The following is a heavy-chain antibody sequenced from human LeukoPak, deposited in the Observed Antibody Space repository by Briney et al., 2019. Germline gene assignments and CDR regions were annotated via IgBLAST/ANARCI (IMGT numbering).Heavy chain of an antibody. V-gene: IGHV3-48*03. CDR3: ARDYGGSSPFDY. Sequence: GGSLRLSCAASGFTFSNYEMHWVRQAPGKGLEWVSYISSSGSDIYYADSVKCRFTISRDNAKNSLYLHMNRLRDEDTAVYYCARDYGGSSPFDYWGQGTLVTVSS. CDR2: ISSSGSDI. D-gene: IGHD4-23*01. J-gene: IGHJ4*02. CDR1: GFTFSNYE.